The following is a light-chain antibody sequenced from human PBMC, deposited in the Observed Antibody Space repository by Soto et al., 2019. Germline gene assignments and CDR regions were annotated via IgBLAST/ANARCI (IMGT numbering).Light chain of an antibody. CDR3: QTWGTGIRVV. J-gene: IGLJ2*01. Sequence: QSVLTQSTSASASLGDSVKLTCTLSSGHSSYAIAWHQQQPEKGPRYLMKLNSDGSHSKGDGIPYRFSGSSSGAERYLTISSLQSEDEADYYCQTWGTGIRVVFGGGTKLTVL. CDR2: LNSDGSH. CDR1: SGHSSYA. V-gene: IGLV4-69*01.